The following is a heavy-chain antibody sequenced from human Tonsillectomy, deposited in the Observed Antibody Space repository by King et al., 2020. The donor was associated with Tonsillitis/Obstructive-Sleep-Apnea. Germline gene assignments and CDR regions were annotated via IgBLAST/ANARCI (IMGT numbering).Heavy chain of an antibody. D-gene: IGHD3-3*01. CDR2: IYYSGST. Sequence: QLQESGPGLVKPSETLSLTCTVSGGSISSSSYYWGWIRQPPGKGLEWIGSIYYSGSTYYNPSLKSRVTISVDTSKNQFSLKLSSVTASDTAVYYGARTSITIFGVVITSYYFDYWGQGTLVTVSS. J-gene: IGHJ4*02. V-gene: IGHV4-39*01. CDR1: GGSISSSSYY. CDR3: ARTSITIFGVVITSYYFDY.